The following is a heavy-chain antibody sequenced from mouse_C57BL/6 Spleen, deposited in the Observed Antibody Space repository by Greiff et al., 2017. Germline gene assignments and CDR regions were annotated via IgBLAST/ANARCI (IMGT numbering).Heavy chain of an antibody. Sequence: QVQLQQPGAELVKPGASVKMSCKASGYTFTGYWITWVKQRPGQGLEWIGDIYPGSGSTNYNEQFKSKATLTVDPSSSTAYMQLSSLTSEDSAVYYCARRMSSGRGFDYWGQGTTLTVSS. V-gene: IGHV1-55*01. J-gene: IGHJ2*01. D-gene: IGHD1-1*01. CDR2: IYPGSGST. CDR1: GYTFTGYW. CDR3: ARRMSSGRGFDY.